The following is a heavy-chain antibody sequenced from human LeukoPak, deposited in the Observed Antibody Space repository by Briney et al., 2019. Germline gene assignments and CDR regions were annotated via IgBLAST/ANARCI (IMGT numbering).Heavy chain of an antibody. D-gene: IGHD5-24*01. V-gene: IGHV4-4*07. CDR2: IYTSGST. CDR3: ARDIEMATTNGAFDI. CDR1: GGSISSYY. Sequence: SSETLSLTCTVSGGSISSYYWSWIRQPAGKGLEWIGRIYTSGSTNYNPSLKSRVTISVDTSKNQFSLKLSSVTAADTAVYYCARDIEMATTNGAFDIWGQGTMVTVSS. J-gene: IGHJ3*02.